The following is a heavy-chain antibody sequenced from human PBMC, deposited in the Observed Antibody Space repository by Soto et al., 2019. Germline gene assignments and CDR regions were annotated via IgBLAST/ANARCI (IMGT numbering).Heavy chain of an antibody. CDR2: ISSTTNYI. CDR1: GFTFTRYS. J-gene: IGHJ4*02. V-gene: IGHV3-21*06. Sequence: SGGSLRLSCAASGFTFTRYSMNWVRQAPGKGLEWVSSISSTTNYIYYGDSMKGRFTISRDNAKNSLYLEMNSLRAEDTAVYYCARESEDLTSNFDYWGQGTLVTVSS. CDR3: ARESEDLTSNFDY.